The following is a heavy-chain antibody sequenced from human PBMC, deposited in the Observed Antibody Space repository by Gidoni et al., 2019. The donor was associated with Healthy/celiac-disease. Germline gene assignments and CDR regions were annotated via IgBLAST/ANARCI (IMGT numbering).Heavy chain of an antibody. J-gene: IGHJ4*02. Sequence: QVQLVESGGGLVKPGGSLRLSCAASGFTFSDYYMSWIRQAPGKGLEWVSYSSSSSSYTNYADSVKGRFTISRDNAKNSLYLQMNSLRAEDTAVYYCARVKNWNYFDYWGQGTLVTVSS. CDR2: SSSSSSYT. V-gene: IGHV3-11*06. CDR1: GFTFSDYY. CDR3: ARVKNWNYFDY. D-gene: IGHD1-1*01.